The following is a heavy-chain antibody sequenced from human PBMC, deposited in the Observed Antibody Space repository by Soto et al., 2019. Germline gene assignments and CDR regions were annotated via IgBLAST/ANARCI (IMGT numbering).Heavy chain of an antibody. Sequence: QVQLQESGPGLVKPSQTLSLTCTVSGGSISSGGYYWSWIRQHPGKGLEWIGYIYYSGSTYYNPALKRRVTISVDTSKNQFSLKLSSVTAADTAVYYCARDAPYGSGREDAFDIWGQGTMVTVSS. D-gene: IGHD3-10*01. V-gene: IGHV4-31*03. J-gene: IGHJ3*02. CDR2: IYYSGST. CDR3: ARDAPYGSGREDAFDI. CDR1: GGSISSGGYY.